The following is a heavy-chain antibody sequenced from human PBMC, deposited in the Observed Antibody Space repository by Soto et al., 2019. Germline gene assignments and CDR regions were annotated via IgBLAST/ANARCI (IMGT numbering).Heavy chain of an antibody. CDR3: ARQGSWTYYYYGLDV. J-gene: IGHJ6*02. Sequence: QVQLVQSGPEVRKPGASVKVSCEASGYTFTTSGISWVRQVPGQGLEWMGWISTYNGDTNSAQNFQGRVLMTADTSTGKAYMELMSLKSDATAVYYCARQGSWTYYYYGLDVWGQGTTVTVSS. CDR1: GYTFTTSG. V-gene: IGHV1-18*01. D-gene: IGHD1-26*01. CDR2: ISTYNGDT.